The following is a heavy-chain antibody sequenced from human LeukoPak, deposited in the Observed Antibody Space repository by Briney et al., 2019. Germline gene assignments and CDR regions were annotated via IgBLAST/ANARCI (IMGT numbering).Heavy chain of an antibody. CDR3: ARHDTAMAHDAFDI. D-gene: IGHD5-18*01. CDR2: IYYSGST. Sequence: NPSETLSLTCTVSGGSISSTNYYWGWIRQPPGRGLEWIGSIYYSGSTYYNPSLKSRVTISVDTSKNQFSLKLSSVTAADTAVYYCARHDTAMAHDAFDIWGQGTMVTVSS. V-gene: IGHV4-39*01. CDR1: GGSISSTNYY. J-gene: IGHJ3*02.